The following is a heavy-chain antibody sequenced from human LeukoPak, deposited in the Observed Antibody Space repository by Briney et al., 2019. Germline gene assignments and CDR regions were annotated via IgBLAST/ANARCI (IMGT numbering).Heavy chain of an antibody. D-gene: IGHD6-6*01. CDR2: ISGSGGST. J-gene: IGHJ4*02. CDR1: GFTVSSNY. Sequence: GGSLRLSCAASGFTVSSNYMSWVRQAPGKGLEWVSAISGSGGSTYYADSVKGRFTISRDNSKNTLYLQMNSLRAEDTAVYYCATYYSSSSLDDYWGQGTLVTVSS. CDR3: ATYYSSSSLDDY. V-gene: IGHV3-23*01.